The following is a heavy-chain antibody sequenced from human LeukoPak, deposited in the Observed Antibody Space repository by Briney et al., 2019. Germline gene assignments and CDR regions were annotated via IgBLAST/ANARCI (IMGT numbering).Heavy chain of an antibody. Sequence: PSETLSLTCAVSGGSFSGYYWSWIRQPPGKGLEWIGEINHSGSTNYNPSLKSRVTISVDTSKNQFSLKLSSVTAADTAVYYCARGYASIAAAGTPYFDYWGQGTLVTVSS. CDR2: INHSGST. CDR1: GGSFSGYY. CDR3: ARGYASIAAAGTPYFDY. V-gene: IGHV4-34*01. J-gene: IGHJ4*02. D-gene: IGHD6-13*01.